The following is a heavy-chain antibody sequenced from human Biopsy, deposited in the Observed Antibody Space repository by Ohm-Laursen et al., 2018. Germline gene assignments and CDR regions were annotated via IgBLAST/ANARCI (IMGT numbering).Heavy chain of an antibody. Sequence: SDTLSLTCPVSGVSITAYYWSWIRQPPGKGLECIGNIHHSGSTNYNPSLKSRLTISVDTSKNQFSLKLSSVTAADTAVYYCARWTPEYDSSRYYLDAFDIWGQGTKVTVSS. CDR2: IHHSGST. CDR1: GVSITAYY. J-gene: IGHJ3*02. V-gene: IGHV4-4*09. D-gene: IGHD3-22*01. CDR3: ARWTPEYDSSRYYLDAFDI.